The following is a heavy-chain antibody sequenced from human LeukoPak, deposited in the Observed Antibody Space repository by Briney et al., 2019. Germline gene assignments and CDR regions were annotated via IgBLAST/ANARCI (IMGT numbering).Heavy chain of an antibody. D-gene: IGHD6-19*01. CDR2: IIPIFGTA. CDR3: ARAFPGIAVADYYYHYMDV. J-gene: IGHJ6*03. CDR1: GGTFSSYA. Sequence: ASVKVSCKASGGTFSSYAISWVRQAPGQGLEWMGGIIPIFGTANYAQKFQGRVTITADESTSTAYMELSSLRSEDTAVYYCARAFPGIAVADYYYHYMDVWGKGTTVTVSS. V-gene: IGHV1-69*13.